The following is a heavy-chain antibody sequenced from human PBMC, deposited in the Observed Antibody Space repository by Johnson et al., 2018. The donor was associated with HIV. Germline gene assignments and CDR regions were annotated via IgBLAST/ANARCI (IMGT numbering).Heavy chain of an antibody. CDR3: AKGRRELLLPPDA. V-gene: IGHV3-23*04. Sequence: MQLVESGGGLVQPGGSLRLSCAASGFAFNRYAMTWVRQAPGKRLEWVSGITNSGASTYYSDSVKGRFTISRDNSKNTLYLQMNSLRPQDTALYYCAKGRRELLLPPDA. CDR1: GFAFNRYA. D-gene: IGHD2-15*01. CDR2: ITNSGAST. J-gene: IGHJ3*01.